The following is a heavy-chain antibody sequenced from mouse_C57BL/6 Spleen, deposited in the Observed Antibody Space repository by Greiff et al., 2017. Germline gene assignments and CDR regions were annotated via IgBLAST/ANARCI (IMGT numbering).Heavy chain of an antibody. J-gene: IGHJ1*03. Sequence: QVQLKQSGAELARPGASVKMSCKASGYTFTSYTMHWVKQRPGQGLEWIGYINPSSGYTKYNQKFKDKATLTADKSSSTAYMQLSSLTSEDSAVYYCAKDYGYRYFGVWGTGTTVTVS. CDR3: AKDYGYRYFGV. V-gene: IGHV1-4*01. CDR1: GYTFTSYT. D-gene: IGHD1-1*01. CDR2: INPSSGYT.